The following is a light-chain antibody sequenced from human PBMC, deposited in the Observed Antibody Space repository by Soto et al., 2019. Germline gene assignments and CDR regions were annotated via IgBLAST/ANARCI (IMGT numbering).Light chain of an antibody. V-gene: IGKV4-1*01. CDR3: QQYYSTPLT. J-gene: IGKJ4*01. Sequence: DIVMTQSPDSLAVSLGERATINCKSSQSVLYSSNNRNYLAWYQQKQGQPPKLLIYWASTRESGVPDRFSGSGSGTDFTLTISSLHAEDVAVYYCQQYYSTPLTFGGGTKVEIK. CDR1: QSVLYSSNNRNY. CDR2: WAS.